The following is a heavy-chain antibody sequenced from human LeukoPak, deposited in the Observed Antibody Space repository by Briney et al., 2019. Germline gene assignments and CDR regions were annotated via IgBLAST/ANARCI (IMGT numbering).Heavy chain of an antibody. CDR3: ARGTDTQGVATTHFDL. Sequence: SETLSLTCTVSGGSISSYYWSWIRQPPGKGLEWIGYIYYSGSTNYNPSLKSRVTISVDTSKNQFSLKLSSVTAADTAVYYCARGTDTQGVATTHFDLWGQGSLVTVSS. D-gene: IGHD3-3*01. J-gene: IGHJ4*02. V-gene: IGHV4-59*01. CDR1: GGSISSYY. CDR2: IYYSGST.